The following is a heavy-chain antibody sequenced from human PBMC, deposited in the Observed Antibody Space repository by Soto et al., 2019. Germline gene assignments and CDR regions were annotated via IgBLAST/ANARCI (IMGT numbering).Heavy chain of an antibody. J-gene: IGHJ3*02. Sequence: GGSLRLSCAACGFTFSSYSMNWVRQAPGKGLEWVSSISSSSSYIYYADSVKGRFTISRDNAKNSLYLQMNSLRAEDTAVYYCARDGLRGGGAFDIWGQGTMVTVSS. CDR2: ISSSSSYI. CDR1: GFTFSSYS. V-gene: IGHV3-21*01. CDR3: ARDGLRGGGAFDI. D-gene: IGHD2-15*01.